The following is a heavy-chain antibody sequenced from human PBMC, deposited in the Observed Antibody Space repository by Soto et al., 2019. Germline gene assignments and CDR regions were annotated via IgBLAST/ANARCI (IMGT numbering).Heavy chain of an antibody. Sequence: VASVKVSCKASGGTFSSYAISWVRQAPGQGLEWMGGIIPIFGTANYAQKFQGRVTITADESTSTAYMELSSLRSEDTAVYYCARERNYSGSYSAFDIWGQGAMVTVSS. J-gene: IGHJ3*02. CDR3: ARERNYSGSYSAFDI. D-gene: IGHD1-26*01. CDR1: GGTFSSYA. CDR2: IIPIFGTA. V-gene: IGHV1-69*13.